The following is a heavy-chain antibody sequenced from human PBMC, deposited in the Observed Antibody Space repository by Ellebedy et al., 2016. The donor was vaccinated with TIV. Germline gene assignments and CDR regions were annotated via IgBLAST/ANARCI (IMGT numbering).Heavy chain of an antibody. D-gene: IGHD4-17*01. CDR3: ARGHPDHGDYVPFDY. CDR1: GFAVSTYG. CDR2: INGDGSST. Sequence: GESLKISCAASGFAVSTYGMHWVRQAPGKGLVWVSRINGDGSSTNYADSVKGRFTISRDNAKNTLYLQMNSLRAEDTAVYYCARGHPDHGDYVPFDYWGQGTLVTVSS. J-gene: IGHJ4*02. V-gene: IGHV3-74*01.